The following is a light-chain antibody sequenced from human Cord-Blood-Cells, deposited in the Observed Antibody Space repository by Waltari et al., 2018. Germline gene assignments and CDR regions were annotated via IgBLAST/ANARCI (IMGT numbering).Light chain of an antibody. CDR2: RNN. CDR1: SSNIGNTY. V-gene: IGLV1-47*01. CDR3: AAWDDSLSGWV. J-gene: IGLJ3*02. Sequence: QSALTQPPSASGTPGHRVTISCSGRSSNIGNTYVYWYQQLPGTAPKHLIYRNNQRPSGVPDRFSGSKSGTTASLAISGLRSEDEADYYCAAWDDSLSGWVFGGGTKLTVL.